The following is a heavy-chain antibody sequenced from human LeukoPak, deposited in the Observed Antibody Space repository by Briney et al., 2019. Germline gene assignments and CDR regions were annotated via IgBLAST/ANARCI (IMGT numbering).Heavy chain of an antibody. V-gene: IGHV1-69*02. D-gene: IGHD5-18*01. CDR3: AMAPDRGYSFSHAAFDI. CDR1: GGTFSSYS. J-gene: IGHJ3*02. Sequence: GASVKVSCKASGGTFSSYSISWVRQAPGQGLEWMGRIILSIGIANYAQKFQGRVTITTDKSTSTAYMELRSLRSEDTAVYYCAMAPDRGYSFSHAAFDIWGQGTMVTVSS. CDR2: IILSIGIA.